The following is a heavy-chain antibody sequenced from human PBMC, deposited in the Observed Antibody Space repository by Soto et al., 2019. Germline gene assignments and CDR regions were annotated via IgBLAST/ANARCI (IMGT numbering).Heavy chain of an antibody. Sequence: QVQLQESGPGLVKPSETLSLTCTVSGGSISSYYWSWIRQPPGKGLEWIGYIYYSGSTNYNPSLKSRVTISVDTSKNPFSLKLSSVTAADTAVYYCARGYSSSSGAAFDIWGQGTMVTVSS. V-gene: IGHV4-59*01. D-gene: IGHD6-13*01. CDR3: ARGYSSSSGAAFDI. J-gene: IGHJ3*02. CDR2: IYYSGST. CDR1: GGSISSYY.